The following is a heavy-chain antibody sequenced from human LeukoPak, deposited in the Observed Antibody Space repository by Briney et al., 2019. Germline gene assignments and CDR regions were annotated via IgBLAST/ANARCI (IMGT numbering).Heavy chain of an antibody. V-gene: IGHV3-21*01. CDR2: ISSSSSYI. CDR1: GFTFSSYS. J-gene: IGHJ3*02. Sequence: GGSLRLSCAASGFTFSSYSMNWVRQAPGKGLEWVSSISSSSSYIYYADSVKGRFTISRDSAKNSLYLQMNSLRAEDTAVYYCARSPLRPYDSSGYLTFDIWGQGTMVTVSS. CDR3: ARSPLRPYDSSGYLTFDI. D-gene: IGHD3-22*01.